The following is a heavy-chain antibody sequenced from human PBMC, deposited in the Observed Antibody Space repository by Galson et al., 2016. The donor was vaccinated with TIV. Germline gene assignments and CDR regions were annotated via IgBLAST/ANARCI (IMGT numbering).Heavy chain of an antibody. V-gene: IGHV1-3*01. CDR3: ARDFGGSFSPFYGMDV. CDR1: GYTITSYA. CDR2: INAGTGDT. J-gene: IGHJ6*02. Sequence: SVKVSCKASGYTITSYAMHWVRQAPGQRFEWMGWINAGTGDTKFSQKFQGRVTLTRDTSASTVYMGLSSLTSEDTAVYCCARDFGGSFSPFYGMDVWGQGTTVTVSS. D-gene: IGHD3-16*01.